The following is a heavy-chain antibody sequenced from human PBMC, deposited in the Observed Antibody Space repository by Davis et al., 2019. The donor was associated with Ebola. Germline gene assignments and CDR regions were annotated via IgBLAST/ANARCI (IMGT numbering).Heavy chain of an antibody. CDR3: ARGVLLGDNWFDP. D-gene: IGHD2-21*01. J-gene: IGHJ5*02. V-gene: IGHV4-59*11. CDR2: IYYSGRT. CDR1: GDSISSHY. Sequence: PSETLSLTCTVSGDSISSHYWSWIRQAPGKGLEWIGYIYYSGRTNSNPSLKSRVTIAVDTSKNQFSMSLRSVTAADTAVYYCARGVLLGDNWFDPWGQGTLVTVSS.